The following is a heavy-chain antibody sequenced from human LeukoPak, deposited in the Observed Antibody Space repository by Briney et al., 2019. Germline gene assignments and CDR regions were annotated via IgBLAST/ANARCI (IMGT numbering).Heavy chain of an antibody. CDR3: ARRRYFDY. V-gene: IGHV3-53*01. CDR1: GFTVSTNY. J-gene: IGHJ4*02. CDR2: IYSGGST. Sequence: GGSLRLSCVASGFTVSTNYMSWVRQAPGKGLEWVSVIYSGGSTYYADSVKGRFTISRDKSKNTLYLQMNSLRAEDTAVYYCARRRYFDYWGQGTLVTVSS.